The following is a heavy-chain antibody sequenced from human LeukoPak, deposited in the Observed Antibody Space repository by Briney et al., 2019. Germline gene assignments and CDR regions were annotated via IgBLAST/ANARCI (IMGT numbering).Heavy chain of an antibody. J-gene: IGHJ4*02. Sequence: GGSLRLSCAASGFTFSSYAMHWVRQAPGKGLEWVAVISYDGSNKYYADSVKGRFTISRDNSKNTLYLQMNSLRAEDTAVYYCARQLARRYYGSGSYSPHFDYWGQGTLVTVSS. D-gene: IGHD3-10*01. CDR3: ARQLARRYYGSGSYSPHFDY. CDR1: GFTFSSYA. CDR2: ISYDGSNK. V-gene: IGHV3-30*04.